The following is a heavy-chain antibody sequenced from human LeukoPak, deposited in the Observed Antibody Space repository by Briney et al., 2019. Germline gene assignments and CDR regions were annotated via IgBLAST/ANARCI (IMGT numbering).Heavy chain of an antibody. J-gene: IGHJ5*02. Sequence: GASVKVSCKASGYIFTDCYMHWVRQAPGQGLEWMGWINPNSGGTNSAQKFQGRVTMTRDTSISTAYMELSRLRSDDTAMYYCARVGCTGGSCYGWFDPWGQGTLVTVSS. CDR1: GYIFTDCY. D-gene: IGHD2-15*01. V-gene: IGHV1-2*02. CDR2: INPNSGGT. CDR3: ARVGCTGGSCYGWFDP.